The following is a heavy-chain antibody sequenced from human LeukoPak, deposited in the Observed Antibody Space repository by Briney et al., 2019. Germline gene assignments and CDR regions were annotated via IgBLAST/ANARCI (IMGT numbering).Heavy chain of an antibody. J-gene: IGHJ3*02. D-gene: IGHD4-17*01. Sequence: SETLSLTCSVSGGSLSRYYWSWIRQPAGKGLEWIGHISSTGNSNYNPSLESRVTMSVDTSMNQFSVRLSSVTAADTAVYYCARSGALDIWGQGTMVTVSS. CDR1: GGSLSRYY. CDR3: ARSGALDI. CDR2: ISSTGNS. V-gene: IGHV4-4*07.